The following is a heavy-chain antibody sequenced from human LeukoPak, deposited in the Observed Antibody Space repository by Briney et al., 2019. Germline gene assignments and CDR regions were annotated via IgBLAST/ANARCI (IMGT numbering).Heavy chain of an antibody. CDR3: ARGEGGEGVDY. CDR1: GYTFTGYY. CDR2: ISPSGAIT. Sequence: ASVKVSCKASGYTFTGYYMHWVRQAPGQGLEWMGIISPSGAITSYAQKFQGRVTMTSDMSTRTVYMELSSLRSEDTAVYYCARGEGGEGVDYWGQGTLVTVSS. D-gene: IGHD1-26*01. V-gene: IGHV1-46*01. J-gene: IGHJ4*02.